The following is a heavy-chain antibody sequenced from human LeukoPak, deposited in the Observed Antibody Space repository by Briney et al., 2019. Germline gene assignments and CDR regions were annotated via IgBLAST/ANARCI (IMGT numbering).Heavy chain of an antibody. J-gene: IGHJ6*02. Sequence: GRSLRLSCAASGLTFSGHWMSWVRQAPGKGPEWVANINQDGRLIYYLQSVKGRFTISRDNAKNSLHLQMNSLRVEDTAVYYCTRDPIQGVRVYYGMDVWGQGTTVTVSS. V-gene: IGHV3-7*01. CDR3: TRDPIQGVRVYYGMDV. CDR1: GLTFSGHW. CDR2: INQDGRLI.